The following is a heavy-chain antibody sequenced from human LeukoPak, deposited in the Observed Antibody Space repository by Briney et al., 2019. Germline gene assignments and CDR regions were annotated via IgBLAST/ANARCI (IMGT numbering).Heavy chain of an antibody. V-gene: IGHV3-74*01. Sequence: GGSLRLSCAASGFTFRSSWMHWVRQVPGKGLVWVSRISSDGITTNYADSVKGRFTISRDNAKNTAYLQMNSLRAEDTAVYYCARMEVAWGQGTIVTVSS. D-gene: IGHD3-3*01. CDR2: ISSDGITT. J-gene: IGHJ3*01. CDR3: ARMEVA. CDR1: GFTFRSSW.